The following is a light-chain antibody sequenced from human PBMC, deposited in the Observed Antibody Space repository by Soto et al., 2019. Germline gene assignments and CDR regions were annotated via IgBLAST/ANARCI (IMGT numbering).Light chain of an antibody. V-gene: IGKV2-28*01. J-gene: IGKJ1*01. CDR1: QSLLHSNGYNY. CDR2: LGS. CDR3: MQALQTPPT. Sequence: DVVLTQSPVSLPVTLGQPASISCSSSQSLLHSNGYNYLDWYLQKPGQSPQLLVYLGSNRASGVPDRFSGSGSGTDFTLKISRVGAEDVGVYYCMQALQTPPTFGQGTKVDIK.